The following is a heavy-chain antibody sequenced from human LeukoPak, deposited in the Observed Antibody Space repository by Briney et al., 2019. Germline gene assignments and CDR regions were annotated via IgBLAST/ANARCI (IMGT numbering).Heavy chain of an antibody. V-gene: IGHV1-69*05. CDR1: GYRFTNYW. D-gene: IGHD3-22*01. Sequence: KISCKGSGYRFTNYWIGWVRQMPGKGLEWMGRIIPIFGTANYAQKFQGRVTITTDESTSTAYMELSSLRSEDTAVYYCARDRYYYDSSGQEGDWFDPWGQGTLVTVSS. CDR2: IIPIFGTA. J-gene: IGHJ5*02. CDR3: ARDRYYYDSSGQEGDWFDP.